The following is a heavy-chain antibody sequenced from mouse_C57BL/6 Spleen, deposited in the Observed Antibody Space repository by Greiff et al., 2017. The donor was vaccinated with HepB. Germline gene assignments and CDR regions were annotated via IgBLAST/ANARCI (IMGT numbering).Heavy chain of an antibody. V-gene: IGHV3-6*01. CDR1: GYSITSGYY. CDR2: ISYDGSN. D-gene: IGHD1-1*01. Sequence: EVKLQESGPGLVKPSQSLSLTCSVTGYSITSGYYWNWIRQFPGNKLEWMGYISYDGSNNYNPSLKNRISITRDTSKNQFFLKLNSVTTEDTATYYCASYYYGYGYFDVWGTGTTVTVSS. J-gene: IGHJ1*03. CDR3: ASYYYGYGYFDV.